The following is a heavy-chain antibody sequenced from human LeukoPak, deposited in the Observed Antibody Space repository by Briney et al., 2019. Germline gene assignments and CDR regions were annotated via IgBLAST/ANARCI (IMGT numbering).Heavy chain of an antibody. J-gene: IGHJ4*02. CDR2: INWNGGST. CDR3: ARYSADGDGPLLHFDY. Sequence: GGSLRLSCAASGFTFDDYGMSWVRQAPGKGLEWVSGINWNGGSTGYADSVKGRFTISRDNAKNSLYLQMNSLGAEDTALYHCARYSADGDGPLLHFDYRGQGTLVTVSS. D-gene: IGHD2/OR15-2a*01. CDR1: GFTFDDYG. V-gene: IGHV3-20*01.